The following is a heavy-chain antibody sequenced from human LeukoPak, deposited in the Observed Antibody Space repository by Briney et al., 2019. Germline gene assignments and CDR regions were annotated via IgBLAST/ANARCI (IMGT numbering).Heavy chain of an antibody. CDR3: ARADDSSGYTWDY. CDR2: MNPNSGNT. Sequence: ASVKVSCKASGYTFTSYDINWVRQATGQGLEWMGWMNPNSGNTGYAQKFQGRVTITRDTSASTAYMELSSLRSEDTAVYYCARADDSSGYTWDYWGQGTLVTVSS. D-gene: IGHD3-22*01. CDR1: GYTFTSYD. V-gene: IGHV1-8*01. J-gene: IGHJ4*02.